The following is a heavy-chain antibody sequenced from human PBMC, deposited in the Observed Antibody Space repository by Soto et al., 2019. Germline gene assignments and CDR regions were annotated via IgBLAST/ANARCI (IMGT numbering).Heavy chain of an antibody. D-gene: IGHD2-2*01. CDR2: IYWDDDT. CDR1: GFSFSADGVG. V-gene: IGHV2-5*02. J-gene: IGHJ3*01. CDR3: AHAYGGTSWPNDAFDV. Sequence: QITLKESGPPLVKPTQTLTLTCIFSGFSFSADGVGVGWIRQPPGKALEWLALIYWDDDTRYSPSLKSRLTITKDTSKNQVVLTMTNMDPVDTDTYYCAHAYGGTSWPNDAFDVWGQGTVVTVSS.